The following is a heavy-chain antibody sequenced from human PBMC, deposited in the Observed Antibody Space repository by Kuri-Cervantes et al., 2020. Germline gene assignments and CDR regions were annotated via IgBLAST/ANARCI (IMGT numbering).Heavy chain of an antibody. CDR2: IKQDGSEK. CDR3: VFGIRRYFDY. D-gene: IGHD3-3*01. V-gene: IGHV3-7*01. J-gene: IGHJ4*02. CDR1: GFTFSSYA. Sequence: GGSLRLSCAASGFTFSSYAMSWVRQAPGKGLEWVANIKQDGSEKYYVDSVKGRFTISRDNAKNSLYLQMNSLRAEDTAVYYCVFGIRRYFDYWGQGTLVTVSS.